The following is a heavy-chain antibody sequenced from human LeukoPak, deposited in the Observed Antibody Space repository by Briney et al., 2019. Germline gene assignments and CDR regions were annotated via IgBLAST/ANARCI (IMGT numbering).Heavy chain of an antibody. CDR2: ISPLGGGGST. J-gene: IGHJ4*02. V-gene: IGHV1-46*01. CDR3: ARDNEGGFDY. CDR1: GYTFTTFF. Sequence: ASVKVSCKASGYTFTTFFIHWVRPAPGQRLEWMAMISPLGGGGSTRYAQKLQGRFTMTRDNSTSTGCMEVNNLRAEDTAIYYCARDNEGGFDYWGQGTLVTVSS. D-gene: IGHD3-16*01.